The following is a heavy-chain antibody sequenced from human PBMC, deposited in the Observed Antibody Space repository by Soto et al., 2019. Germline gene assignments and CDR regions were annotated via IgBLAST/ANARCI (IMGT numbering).Heavy chain of an antibody. D-gene: IGHD2-8*02. Sequence: ASVKVSCKASSFIFTSYGINWERQAPGQGLEWMGWISGYNGNTKYGQKFQDRVTLTADTSTATAFMEVRSLRGDDSAVYYCATSGGHHFGMDVWGQGTKVTVSS. CDR2: ISGYNGNT. V-gene: IGHV1-18*01. CDR1: SFIFTSYG. CDR3: ATSGGHHFGMDV. J-gene: IGHJ6*02.